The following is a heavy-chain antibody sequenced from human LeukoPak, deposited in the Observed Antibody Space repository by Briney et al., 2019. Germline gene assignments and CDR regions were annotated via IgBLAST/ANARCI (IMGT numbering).Heavy chain of an antibody. J-gene: IGHJ4*02. D-gene: IGHD6-6*01. V-gene: IGHV3-11*01. CDR1: GFTFSDHY. CDR2: ISR. CDR3: ARDPDTSSKVDY. Sequence: GGSLRLSCAASGFTFSDHYMSWIRQTPGRGLEWVSRISRDTESVKGRFTISRDNTKNSLYLQMNSLRVDDTAVYYCARDPDTSSKVDYWGQGTLVTVSS.